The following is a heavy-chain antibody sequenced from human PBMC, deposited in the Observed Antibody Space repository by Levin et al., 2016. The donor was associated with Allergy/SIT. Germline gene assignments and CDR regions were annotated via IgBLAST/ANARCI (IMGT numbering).Heavy chain of an antibody. J-gene: IGHJ4*02. D-gene: IGHD3-22*01. CDR2: INPNSGGT. Sequence: ASVKVSCKASGGTFRSYAISWVRQAPGQGLEWMGWINPNSGGTNYAQKFQGRVTMTRDTSISTAYMELSRLRSDDTAVYYCARTWDYYDSSGYVNFDYWGQGTLVTVSS. CDR1: GGTFRSYA. CDR3: ARTWDYYDSSGYVNFDY. V-gene: IGHV1-2*02.